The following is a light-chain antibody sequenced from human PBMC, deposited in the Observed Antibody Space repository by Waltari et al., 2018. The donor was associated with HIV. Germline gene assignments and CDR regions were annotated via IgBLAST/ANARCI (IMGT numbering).Light chain of an antibody. CDR2: GNT. J-gene: IGLJ2*01. CDR3: QSYDSSLSSWI. CDR1: PSNIGAPFD. Sequence: QSVLTQPPSLSGAPGQRVTISCTGSPSNIGAPFDFHWYQQFPGKAPKLLIHGNTLRPSGVPDRFSASTSGSSASLAITGLHLEDEATYYCQSYDSSLSSWIFGGGTKLTVL. V-gene: IGLV1-40*01.